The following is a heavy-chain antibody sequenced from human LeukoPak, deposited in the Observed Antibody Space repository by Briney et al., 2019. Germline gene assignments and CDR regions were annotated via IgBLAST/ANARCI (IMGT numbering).Heavy chain of an antibody. J-gene: IGHJ4*02. Sequence: GGSLRLSCAASGFTFDDYGMSWIRQAPGKGLEWVSYISSCGSTIYYADSVKGRFTISRDNAKNSLYLQMNSLRAEDTAVYYCARDPRLYSNYLWGQGTLVTVSS. V-gene: IGHV3-11*04. D-gene: IGHD4-11*01. CDR3: ARDPRLYSNYL. CDR2: ISSCGSTI. CDR1: GFTFDDYG.